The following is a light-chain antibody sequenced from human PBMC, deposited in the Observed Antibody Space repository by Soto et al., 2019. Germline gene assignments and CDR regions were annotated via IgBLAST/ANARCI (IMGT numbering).Light chain of an antibody. CDR2: GAS. J-gene: IGKJ5*01. CDR1: QTINNN. CDR3: QQSYSIPPIT. V-gene: IGKV1-39*01. Sequence: IKMTQSPSSVSASVGARVTITCRASQTINNNLNWYQQKPGKAPKLLIYGASSLQSGVPSRFSGSGSGTEFTLTTSSLQPEDFATYYCQQSYSIPPITFGQGTRLEIK.